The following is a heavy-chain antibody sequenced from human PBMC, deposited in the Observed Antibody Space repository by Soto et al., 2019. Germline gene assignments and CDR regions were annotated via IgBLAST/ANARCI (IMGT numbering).Heavy chain of an antibody. J-gene: IGHJ5*02. CDR1: GVTSSSHA. Sequence: PGGSLSLSCAASGVTSSSHAMSWVRQAPGKGLEWVSAISGSGGSTYYADSVKGRFTISRDNSKNTLYLQMNSLRAEDTAVYYCALSTGEQAPWGQGTLVTVSS. D-gene: IGHD3-16*01. CDR2: ISGSGGST. CDR3: ALSTGEQAP. V-gene: IGHV3-23*01.